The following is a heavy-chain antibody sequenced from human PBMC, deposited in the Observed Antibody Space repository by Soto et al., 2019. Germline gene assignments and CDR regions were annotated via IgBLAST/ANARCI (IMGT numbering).Heavy chain of an antibody. Sequence: LSLTCAASGFTFSSYWMSWVRQAPGKGLEWVANIKQDGSEKYYVDSVKGRFTISRDNAKNSLYLQMNSLRAEDTAVYYCARDWRSIVVVIYHDAFDIWGQGTMVTVSS. D-gene: IGHD3-22*01. V-gene: IGHV3-7*01. CDR3: ARDWRSIVVVIYHDAFDI. CDR2: IKQDGSEK. CDR1: GFTFSSYW. J-gene: IGHJ3*02.